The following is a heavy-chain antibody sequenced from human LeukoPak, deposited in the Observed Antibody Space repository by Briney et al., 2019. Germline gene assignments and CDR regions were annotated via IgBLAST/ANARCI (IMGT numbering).Heavy chain of an antibody. J-gene: IGHJ4*02. V-gene: IGHV3-15*01. CDR2: IKGETDDGTT. D-gene: IGHD6-13*01. Sequence: GGSLRLSCAASGFTFNNAWMSWVRQAPGKGLEWVSRIKGETDDGTTEYAAPVKGRFTSSRHNAKNSLYLQMNSLRDEDTAVYYCARDVERVAATGSFFDYWGQGNLVTVSS. CDR3: ARDVERVAATGSFFDY. CDR1: GFTFNNAW.